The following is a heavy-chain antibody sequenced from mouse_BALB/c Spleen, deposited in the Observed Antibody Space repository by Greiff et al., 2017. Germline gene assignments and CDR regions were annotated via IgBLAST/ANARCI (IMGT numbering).Heavy chain of an antibody. V-gene: IGHV1-67*01. CDR3: ARYDYENGFAY. J-gene: IGHJ3*01. D-gene: IGHD2-4*01. CDR1: GYTFPDYA. CDR2: ISIYYDNT. Sequence: VQLQQSGPELVRPWGSVKIFFQGSGYTFPDYAMHWVKQSHAKSLEWIGVISIYYDNTNYNQKFKGKATMTVDKSSSTAYMELARLTSEDSAIYYCARYDYENGFAYWGQGTLVTVSA.